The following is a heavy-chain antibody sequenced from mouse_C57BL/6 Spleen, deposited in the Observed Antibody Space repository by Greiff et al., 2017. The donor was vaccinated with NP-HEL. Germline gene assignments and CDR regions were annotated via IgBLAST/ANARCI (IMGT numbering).Heavy chain of an antibody. CDR2: ISDGGSYT. CDR3: ARDHSNSLFDY. V-gene: IGHV5-4*01. Sequence: DVKLVESGGGLVKPGGSLKLSCAASGFTFSSYAMSWVRQTPEKRLEWVATISDGGSYTYYPDNVKGRFTISRDNAKNNLYLQMSHLKSEDTAIYYCARDHSNSLFDYWGQGTTLTVSS. J-gene: IGHJ2*01. CDR1: GFTFSSYA. D-gene: IGHD2-5*01.